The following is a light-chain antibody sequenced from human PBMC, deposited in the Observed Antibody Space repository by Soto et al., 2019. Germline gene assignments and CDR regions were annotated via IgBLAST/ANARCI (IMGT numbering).Light chain of an antibody. CDR2: KIS. CDR1: QSLVHSDGSTY. V-gene: IGKV2-24*01. Sequence: DIILTQTPLSSPVTLGQPASISCRSSQSLVHSDGSTYLSWLQQRPGQPPRPLIYKISNRFSGVPDRFSGSGAGTDFTLTISRVAAEDVGVYYCMQATHLPRTFGHGTKVEIK. J-gene: IGKJ1*01. CDR3: MQATHLPRT.